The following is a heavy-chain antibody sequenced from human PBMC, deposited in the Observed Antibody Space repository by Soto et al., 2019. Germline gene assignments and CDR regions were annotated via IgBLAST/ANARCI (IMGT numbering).Heavy chain of an antibody. V-gene: IGHV3-66*01. Sequence: GGSLRLSCAASGFTVSSNYMSWVRQAPGKGLEGVSVIYSGGSTYNADSVKGRFTISRDNSKNTLYLQMNSLRAEDTAVYYCARDQEQISSSPYYYYYYYMDVWGKGTTVTVSS. CDR3: ARDQEQISSSPYYYYYYYMDV. CDR2: IYSGGST. D-gene: IGHD6-6*01. J-gene: IGHJ6*03. CDR1: GFTVSSNY.